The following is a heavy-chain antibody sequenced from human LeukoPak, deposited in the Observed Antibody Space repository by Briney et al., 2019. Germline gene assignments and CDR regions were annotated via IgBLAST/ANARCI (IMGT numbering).Heavy chain of an antibody. D-gene: IGHD4-23*01. CDR2: IYYSGST. V-gene: IGHV4-39*07. CDR3: ARDRSPYGGNSAFDS. CDR1: GGSISSSSYY. J-gene: IGHJ4*02. Sequence: PSETLSLTCTVSGGSISSSSYYWGWIRQPPGKGLEWIGSIYYSGSTYYNPSLKSRVTMSVDTSKNQFSLKLSSVTAADTAVYYCARDRSPYGGNSAFDSWGQGTLVTVSS.